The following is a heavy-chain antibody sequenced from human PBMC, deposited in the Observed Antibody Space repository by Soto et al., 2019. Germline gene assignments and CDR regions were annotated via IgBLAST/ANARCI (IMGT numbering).Heavy chain of an antibody. CDR3: ASRYSSGWYYFDY. Sequence: GGSLRLSCAASGFTFSSYAMSWVRQAPGKGLEWVSAISGSGGSTYYADSVKGRFTISRDNSKNTLYLQMNSLRAEDTAVYYCASRYSSGWYYFDYWGQGTLVTVSS. CDR2: ISGSGGST. D-gene: IGHD6-19*01. CDR1: GFTFSSYA. J-gene: IGHJ4*02. V-gene: IGHV3-23*01.